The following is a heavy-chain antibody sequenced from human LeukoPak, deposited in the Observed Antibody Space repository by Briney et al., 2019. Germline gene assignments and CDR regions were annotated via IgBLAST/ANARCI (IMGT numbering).Heavy chain of an antibody. V-gene: IGHV4-59*12. CDR3: ARSMVVVPAAHDY. J-gene: IGHJ4*02. CDR2: IYHSGST. Sequence: SGTLSLTCTVSGGSISSYYWSWIRQPPGKGLEWIGYIYHSGSTYYNPSLKSRVTISVDRSKNQFSLKLSSVTAADTAVYYCARSMVVVPAAHDYWGQGTLVTVSS. CDR1: GGSISSYY. D-gene: IGHD2-2*01.